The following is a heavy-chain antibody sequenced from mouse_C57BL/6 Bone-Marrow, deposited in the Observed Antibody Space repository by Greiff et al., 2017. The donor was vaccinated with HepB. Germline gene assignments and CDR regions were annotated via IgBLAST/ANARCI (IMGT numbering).Heavy chain of an antibody. CDR3: TAHTGFAY. J-gene: IGHJ3*01. Sequence: EVQRVESGGGLVQPGGSMKLSCVASGFTFSNYWMNWVRQSPEKGLEWVAQIRLKSDNYATHYAESVKGRFTISRDDSKSSVYLQMNNLRAEDTGIYYCTAHTGFAYWGQGTLVTVSA. D-gene: IGHD5-1-1*01. CDR2: IRLKSDNYAT. V-gene: IGHV6-3*01. CDR1: GFTFSNYW.